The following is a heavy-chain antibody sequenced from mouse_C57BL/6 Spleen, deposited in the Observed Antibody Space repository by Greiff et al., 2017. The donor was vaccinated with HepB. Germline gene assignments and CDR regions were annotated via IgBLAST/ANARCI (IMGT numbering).Heavy chain of an antibody. CDR3: ARAFDPSWFAY. J-gene: IGHJ3*01. CDR2: ISYDGSN. Sequence: EVQLQESGPGLVKPSQSLSLTCSVTGYSITSGYYWNWIRQFPGNKLEWMGYISYDGSNNYNPSLKNRISITRDTSKNQFFLKLNSVTTEDTATYYCARAFDPSWFAYWGQGTLVTVSA. CDR1: GYSITSGYY. V-gene: IGHV3-6*01.